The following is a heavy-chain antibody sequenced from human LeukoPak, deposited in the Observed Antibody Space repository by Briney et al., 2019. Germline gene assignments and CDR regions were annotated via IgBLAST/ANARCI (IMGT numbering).Heavy chain of an antibody. V-gene: IGHV4-31*03. D-gene: IGHD3-10*01. Sequence: PSQTLSLTCTVSGGSISSGGYYWRWIRQHPGKGLVWIGYIYYSGSTYYNPSLKSRVTISVDTSKNQFSLKLSSVTAADTAVYYCARGGEWFGELLPFDYWGQGTLVTVSS. J-gene: IGHJ4*02. CDR2: IYYSGST. CDR3: ARGGEWFGELLPFDY. CDR1: GGSISSGGYY.